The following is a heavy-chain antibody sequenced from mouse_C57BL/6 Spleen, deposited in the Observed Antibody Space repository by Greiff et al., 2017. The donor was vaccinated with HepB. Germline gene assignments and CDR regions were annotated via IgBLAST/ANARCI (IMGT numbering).Heavy chain of an antibody. V-gene: IGHV1-55*01. Sequence: QVHVKQPGAELVKPGASVKMSCKASGYTFTSYWITWVKQRPGQGLEWIGDIYPGSGSTNYNEKFKSKATLTVDTSSSTAYMQLSSLTSEDSAVYYCARGTTVVSFDYWGQGTTLTVSS. CDR2: IYPGSGST. CDR1: GYTFTSYW. D-gene: IGHD1-1*01. J-gene: IGHJ2*01. CDR3: ARGTTVVSFDY.